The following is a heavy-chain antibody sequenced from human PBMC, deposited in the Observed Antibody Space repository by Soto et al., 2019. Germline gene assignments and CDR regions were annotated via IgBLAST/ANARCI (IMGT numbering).Heavy chain of an antibody. V-gene: IGHV3-21*02. Sequence: EVQLVESGGGLVKPGGSLRLSCAASGFTFNTYTLAWVRQAPGRGLEWVSSVSSSSIYIHYGDSVKGRFTISRDNAQNSVYLQMDILRAVDTAVYYCARETYCSSTSCYLDYWGRGTLVTVSS. CDR3: ARETYCSSTSCYLDY. CDR2: VSSSSIYI. D-gene: IGHD2-2*01. CDR1: GFTFNTYT. J-gene: IGHJ4*02.